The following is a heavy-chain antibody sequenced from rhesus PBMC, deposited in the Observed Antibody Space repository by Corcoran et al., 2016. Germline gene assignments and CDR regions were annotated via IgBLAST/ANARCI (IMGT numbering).Heavy chain of an antibody. D-gene: IGHD4-4*01. Sequence: QLQLQESGPGLVKPSETLSVTCAVSGGSISSSYWSWIRQAPGKGLELIGYIYGSGSSTNYNPYLKSRVNLSVDTSKNPLSLKLISVPAADTAVDYCASGGYGSYLTTDYFDDWGQGVLVTVSS. CDR2: IYGSGSST. V-gene: IGHV4-169*02. CDR3: ASGGYGSYLTTDYFDD. CDR1: GGSISSSY. J-gene: IGHJ4*01.